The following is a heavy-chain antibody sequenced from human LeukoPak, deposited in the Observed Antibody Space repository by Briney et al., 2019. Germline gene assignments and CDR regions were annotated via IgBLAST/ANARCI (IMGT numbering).Heavy chain of an antibody. D-gene: IGHD6-13*01. CDR2: IYYSGST. J-gene: IGHJ4*01. Sequence: KSSETLSLTCTVSGGSISITGYYWAWIRQPPGKGLEWIASIYYSGSTYYNSSLKSRVTISVDTSRNQFSLKLSSVTAADTALYYCASDKGYSNNYFDYWGQGTLVTVSS. CDR3: ASDKGYSNNYFDY. V-gene: IGHV4-39*01. CDR1: GGSISITGYY.